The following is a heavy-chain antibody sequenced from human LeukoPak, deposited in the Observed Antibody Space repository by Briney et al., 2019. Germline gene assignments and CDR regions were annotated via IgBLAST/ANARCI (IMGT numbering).Heavy chain of an antibody. J-gene: IGHJ3*02. CDR1: GFTFSSYS. D-gene: IGHD3-3*01. Sequence: PVGSLRLSCAASGFTFSSYSMNWVRQAPWNGLEWVSSISSSSSYIYYADSVKGRFTISRDSAKNSLYLQMNSLRAEDTAVYYCARERLYYDFWSGSDDAFDIWGQGTMVTVSS. CDR2: ISSSSSYI. V-gene: IGHV3-21*01. CDR3: ARERLYYDFWSGSDDAFDI.